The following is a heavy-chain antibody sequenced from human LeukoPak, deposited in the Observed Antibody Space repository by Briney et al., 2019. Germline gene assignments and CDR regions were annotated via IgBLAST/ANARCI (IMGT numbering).Heavy chain of an antibody. D-gene: IGHD6-25*01. Sequence: SETLSLTCAVSGDYISSSSYYWGWIRQPPGKGLEWIGTVYYRGNTYYNPSLKSRITISVDTSKNQFSLNLSSVTAADTAVYYCARPPVAAPTSYFDYWGQGILVTVSS. CDR3: ARPPVAAPTSYFDY. J-gene: IGHJ4*02. CDR2: VYYRGNT. CDR1: GDYISSSSYY. V-gene: IGHV4-39*01.